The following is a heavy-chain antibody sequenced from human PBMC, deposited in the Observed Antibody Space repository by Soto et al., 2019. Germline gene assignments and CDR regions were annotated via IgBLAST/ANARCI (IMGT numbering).Heavy chain of an antibody. CDR3: ARGSRLCSGGSCYPRYFQH. D-gene: IGHD2-15*01. V-gene: IGHV4-34*01. CDR2: INHSGST. CDR1: GGSFSGYY. Sequence: PSETLSLTCAVYGGSFSGYYWSWIRQPPGKGLEWIGEINHSGSTNYNPSLKSRVTISVDTSKNQFSLKLSSVTAADTAVYYCARGSRLCSGGSCYPRYFQHWGQGTLVTVSS. J-gene: IGHJ1*01.